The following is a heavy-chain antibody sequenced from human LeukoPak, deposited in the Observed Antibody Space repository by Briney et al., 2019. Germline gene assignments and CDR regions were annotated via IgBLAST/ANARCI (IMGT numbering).Heavy chain of an antibody. J-gene: IGHJ4*02. D-gene: IGHD4-17*01. V-gene: IGHV4-39*01. Sequence: SETLSLTCTVSGGSISSTTYCWSWVRQPPGKGLEWIGCMYYSGSTYYSSSLKGRVTISLDTPKNQFSLKLSSVTAADTAVYYCARGGYGDYFFGYWGQGTLVTVSS. CDR1: GGSISSTTYC. CDR3: ARGGYGDYFFGY. CDR2: MYYSGST.